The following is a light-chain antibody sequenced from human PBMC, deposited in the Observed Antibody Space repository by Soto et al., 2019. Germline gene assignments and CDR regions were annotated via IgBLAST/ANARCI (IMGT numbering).Light chain of an antibody. CDR1: SSDVGGSKY. V-gene: IGLV2-14*01. J-gene: IGLJ1*01. CDR3: QSYDSSLSGYV. Sequence: QSALTQPASVSGSPGQSITISCTGTSSDVGGSKYVAWYQQPPGKAPRIIIYDVSDRPSGVSYRFSGSKSGNTASLTITGLQAEDEADYYCQSYDSSLSGYVFGTGTKVTVL. CDR2: DVS.